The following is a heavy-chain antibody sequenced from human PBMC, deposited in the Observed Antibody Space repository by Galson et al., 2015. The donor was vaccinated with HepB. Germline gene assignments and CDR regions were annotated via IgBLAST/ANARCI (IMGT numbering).Heavy chain of an antibody. D-gene: IGHD3/OR15-3a*01. CDR3: AGGLDYFDY. V-gene: IGHV3-33*08. J-gene: IGHJ4*02. CDR2: VWFDGTKT. Sequence: SLRLSCAASGFTFSSYAMTWVRQAPGKGLKWVAVVWFDGTKTYYEDSVRGRFVISRDNSRNMVYLQMNSLRAADTAVYCCAGGLDYFDYWGQGARVTVSS. CDR1: GFTFSSYA.